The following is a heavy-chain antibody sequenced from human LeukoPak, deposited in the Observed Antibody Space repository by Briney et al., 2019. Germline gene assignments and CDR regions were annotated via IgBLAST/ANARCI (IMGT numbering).Heavy chain of an antibody. D-gene: IGHD5-18*01. CDR3: AKVGYVEDTAKVGHHFDY. CDR1: GFTFRNYG. V-gene: IGHV3-30*18. J-gene: IGHJ4*02. CDR2: ISNDGRNK. Sequence: GTSLRLSCATSGFTFRNYGVHWVRQAPGKGLEWVAVISNDGRNKYYADSVKGRFTISRDNSKNTLYLQMNSLRPEDTAVYYCAKVGYVEDTAKVGHHFDYWGQGTLVTVSS.